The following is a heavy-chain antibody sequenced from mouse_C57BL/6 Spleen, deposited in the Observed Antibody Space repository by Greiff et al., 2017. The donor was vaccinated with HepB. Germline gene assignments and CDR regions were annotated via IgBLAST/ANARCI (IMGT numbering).Heavy chain of an antibody. CDR2: INPSNGGT. Sequence: QVQLQQPGTELVKPGASVKLSCKASGYTFTSYWMHWVKQRPGQGLEWIGNINPSNGGTNYNEKFKSKATLTVDKSSSTAYMQLSSLTSEDSAVYYCARGDTTVVATYYYAMDYWGQGTSVTVSS. V-gene: IGHV1-53*01. CDR1: GYTFTSYW. D-gene: IGHD1-1*01. CDR3: ARGDTTVVATYYYAMDY. J-gene: IGHJ4*01.